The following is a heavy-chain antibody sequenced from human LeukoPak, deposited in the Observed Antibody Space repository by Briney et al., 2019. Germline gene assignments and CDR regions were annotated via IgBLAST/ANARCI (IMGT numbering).Heavy chain of an antibody. CDR1: GYTFTGYY. J-gene: IGHJ3*02. V-gene: IGHV1-2*02. Sequence: GASVKVSCKGSGYTFTGYYMHWVRQAPGQGLEWMGWINPNSGGTNYAQNFQGRVTMTRDTSISTAYMELSRLRSDDTALYYCARASGRYSDAFEIGGQGTMVTVSS. D-gene: IGHD1-26*01. CDR3: ARASGRYSDAFEI. CDR2: INPNSGGT.